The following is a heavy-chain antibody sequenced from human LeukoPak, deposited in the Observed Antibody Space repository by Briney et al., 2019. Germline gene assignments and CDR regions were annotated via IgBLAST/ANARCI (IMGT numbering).Heavy chain of an antibody. CDR1: GFTFSSYG. J-gene: IGHJ6*02. CDR3: ARGDSNYGMDV. D-gene: IGHD3-22*01. Sequence: GGSLRLSCAASGFTFSSYGMHWVRQAPGKGLEWVAVIWYDGSNKYYADSVKGRFIISRDNSKNTLNLQMNSLRAEDTAVYYCARGDSNYGMDVWGQGTTVTVSS. V-gene: IGHV3-33*01. CDR2: IWYDGSNK.